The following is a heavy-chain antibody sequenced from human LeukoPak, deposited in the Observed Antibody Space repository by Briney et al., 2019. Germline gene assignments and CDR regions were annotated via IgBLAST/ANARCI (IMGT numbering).Heavy chain of an antibody. CDR2: IYTSGST. J-gene: IGHJ4*02. V-gene: IGHV4-4*07. D-gene: IGHD3-3*01. CDR3: ARVARYGFWSGYYAGDYYFDY. Sequence: PSETLSLTCTVSGVSISSYYWSWIRQPAGKGLEWIGRIYTSGSTNYNPSLKSRVTMSVDTSKKPFSLTLSSVTAADTAVYYCARVARYGFWSGYYAGDYYFDYWGQGTLVTVYS. CDR1: GVSISSYY.